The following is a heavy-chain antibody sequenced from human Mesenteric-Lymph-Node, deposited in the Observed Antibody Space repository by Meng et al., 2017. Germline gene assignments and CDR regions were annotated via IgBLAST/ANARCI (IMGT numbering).Heavy chain of an antibody. J-gene: IGHJ4*02. V-gene: IGHV1-2*06. Sequence: ASVKVSCKASGYTFTGYYMHWVRQAPGQGLEWMGRINPNSGGTNYAQKFQGRVTMTRDTSISTAYMELSRLRSDDTAVYYCARPSGYYQPVDFDYWGQGTLVTVSS. CDR1: GYTFTGYY. CDR2: INPNSGGT. D-gene: IGHD3-22*01. CDR3: ARPSGYYQPVDFDY.